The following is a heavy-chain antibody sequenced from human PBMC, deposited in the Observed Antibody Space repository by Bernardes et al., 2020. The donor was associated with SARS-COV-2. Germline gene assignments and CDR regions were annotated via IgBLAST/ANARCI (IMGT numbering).Heavy chain of an antibody. D-gene: IGHD2-21*01. J-gene: IGHJ4*02. CDR1: GYTFTTYG. Sequence: ASVKVSCRATGYTFTTYGINWVRQVPGQGLEWMGWISPKSGVTNHAQKFQGRVTMTRDTSISTDYMELSRLRSDDTAVYYCARTFYYDRGGDSLFDFWGQGTPVTVSS. CDR2: ISPKSGVT. CDR3: ARTFYYDRGGDSLFDF. V-gene: IGHV1-2*02.